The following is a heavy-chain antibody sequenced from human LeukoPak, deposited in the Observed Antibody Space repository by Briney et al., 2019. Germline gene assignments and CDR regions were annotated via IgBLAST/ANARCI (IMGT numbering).Heavy chain of an antibody. Sequence: ASVKVSCKASGYTFTSYYMHWVRQAPGQGLEWMGIINPSGGSTSYAQKFQGRVTMTRDTSTSTVYMELSSLRSEDTAVYYCARGGSVVVAATGYYFDYWGQGTLVTVSS. D-gene: IGHD2-15*01. J-gene: IGHJ4*02. CDR1: GYTFTSYY. CDR2: INPSGGST. CDR3: ARGGSVVVAATGYYFDY. V-gene: IGHV1-46*01.